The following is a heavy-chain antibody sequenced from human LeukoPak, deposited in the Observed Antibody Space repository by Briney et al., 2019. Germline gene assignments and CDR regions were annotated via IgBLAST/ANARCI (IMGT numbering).Heavy chain of an antibody. V-gene: IGHV3-66*01. CDR2: IYSGGST. J-gene: IGHJ4*02. CDR1: GFTVSSNY. CDR3: ARSINQWLPTYYFDY. Sequence: GGSLRLSCAASGFTVSSNYMSWVRQAPGKGLEWVSVIYSGGSTYYADSVKGRFTISRDNAKNSLYLQMNSLRAEDTAVYYCARSINQWLPTYYFDYWGQGTLVTVSS. D-gene: IGHD3-22*01.